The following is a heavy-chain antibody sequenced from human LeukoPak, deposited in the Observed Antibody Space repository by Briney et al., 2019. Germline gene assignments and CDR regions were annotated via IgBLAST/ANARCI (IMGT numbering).Heavy chain of an antibody. CDR3: ASVSSYYYDSSGYPSRFVP. V-gene: IGHV3-30*02. D-gene: IGHD3-22*01. CDR2: IRYDGSNK. Sequence: QPGGSLRLSCVASGFTFSSYGMHWVRQAPGKGLEWVAFIRYDGSNKYYADSVKGRFTISRDNSKNTLYLQMNSLRAEDTAVYYCASVSSYYYDSSGYPSRFVPWGQGTLVTVSS. J-gene: IGHJ5*02. CDR1: GFTFSSYG.